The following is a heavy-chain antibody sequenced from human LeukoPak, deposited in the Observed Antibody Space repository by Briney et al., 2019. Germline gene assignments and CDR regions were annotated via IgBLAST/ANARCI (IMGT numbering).Heavy chain of an antibody. D-gene: IGHD5-18*01. CDR2: INPNSGGT. J-gene: IGHJ6*02. CDR1: GYTFTGYY. CDR3: ARDSPYSYGFPLPHYYYGMDV. Sequence: GASVKVSCKASGYTFTGYYMHWVRQAPGQGLEWMGWINPNSGGTNYAQKFQGRVTMTRDTSISTAYMELSRLRSDDTAVYYCARDSPYSYGFPLPHYYYGMDVWGQGTAVTVSS. V-gene: IGHV1-2*02.